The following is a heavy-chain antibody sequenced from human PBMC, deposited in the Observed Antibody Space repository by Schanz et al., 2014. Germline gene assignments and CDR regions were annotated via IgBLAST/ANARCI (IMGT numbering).Heavy chain of an antibody. CDR1: GFPFSDYF. CDR3: ARGLIAAAGGAFDY. D-gene: IGHD6-13*01. V-gene: IGHV3-11*01. J-gene: IGHJ4*02. CDR2: IGNGGVTI. Sequence: QVQLVDSGGGLVKPGGSLRLSCTASGFPFSDYFMAWIRQPPGRGLEWVSYIGNGGVTIYYADSVRGRFTMSRDNSKNTLYLQMNSLRAGDAAVYYCARGLIAAAGGAFDYWGQGTLVAVSP.